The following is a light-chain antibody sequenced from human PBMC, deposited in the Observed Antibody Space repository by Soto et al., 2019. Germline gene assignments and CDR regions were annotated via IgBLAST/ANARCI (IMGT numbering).Light chain of an antibody. CDR1: QSVSTF. J-gene: IGKJ2*02. V-gene: IGKV3-11*01. CDR3: QQRSNWPRGT. CDR2: DAS. Sequence: EIVLTQSPATLSLSPGERATLSCRASQSVSTFLAWYQQKPGQAPRLLIYDASNRATGIPARFSGSGSGTDFTLTISSLEPEDFVVYYCQQRSNWPRGTFGQGTKLELK.